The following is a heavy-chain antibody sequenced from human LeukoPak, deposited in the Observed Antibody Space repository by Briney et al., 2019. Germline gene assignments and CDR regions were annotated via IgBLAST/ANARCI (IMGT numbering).Heavy chain of an antibody. V-gene: IGHV4-59*08. CDR1: GGSFSSYY. D-gene: IGHD4-17*01. J-gene: IGHJ5*02. CDR3: ARRTTVTPNWFDP. Sequence: SETLSLTCTVFGGSFSSYYWIWIRQPPGKGLEWIGLIYSSGSIKYNPSLKSRLTISLDTSKNQFSLKLTSVTAADTAIYYCARRTTVTPNWFDPWGQGTLVTVSS. CDR2: IYSSGSI.